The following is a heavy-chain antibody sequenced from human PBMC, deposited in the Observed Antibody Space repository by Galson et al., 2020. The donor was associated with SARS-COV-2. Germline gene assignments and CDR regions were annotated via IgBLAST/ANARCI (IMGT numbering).Heavy chain of an antibody. Sequence: ASETLSLTCAVSGGSISSGAYSWTWIRQPAGKGLEWIGNIYHSGNTDYNPSLKSRLTISIDTSMNQFSLKLNSVTAADTAVYYCARVNPFQEVVIDPAASDYYYYGMDAWGQGTTGIVSS. J-gene: IGHJ6*02. V-gene: IGHV4-30-2*01. CDR1: GGSISSGAYS. CDR3: ARVNPFQEVVIDPAASDYYYYGMDA. CDR2: IYHSGNT. D-gene: IGHD2-2*01.